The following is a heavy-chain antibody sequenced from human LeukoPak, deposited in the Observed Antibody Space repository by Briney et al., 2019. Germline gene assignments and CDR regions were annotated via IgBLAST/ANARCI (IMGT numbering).Heavy chain of an antibody. CDR3: ARGVPAAIRYFQH. J-gene: IGHJ1*01. CDR1: GGTFSSYA. D-gene: IGHD2-2*01. Sequence: SVKVSCKASGGTFSSYAISWVRQAPGQGLEWMGRIIPILGIANYAQKFQGRVTITADKSTSTAYMELSSLRSEDTAVYYCARGVPAAIRYFQHWGQGTLVTVSS. V-gene: IGHV1-69*04. CDR2: IIPILGIA.